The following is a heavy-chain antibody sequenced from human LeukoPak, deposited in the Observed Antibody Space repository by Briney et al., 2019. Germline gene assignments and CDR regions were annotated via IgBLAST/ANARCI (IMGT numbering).Heavy chain of an antibody. J-gene: IGHJ4*02. CDR2: IYSDGST. V-gene: IGHV3-53*01. CDR1: RFTVSSNY. D-gene: IGHD1-26*01. Sequence: GGSLRLSCAASRFTVSSNYMSWVRQAPGKGLGWVSIIYSDGSTYYADSVKGRFTISRDNSKNTLYLQMSSLRAEDTAVYYCARRGGTYYGGFDYWGQGTLVTVSS. CDR3: ARRGGTYYGGFDY.